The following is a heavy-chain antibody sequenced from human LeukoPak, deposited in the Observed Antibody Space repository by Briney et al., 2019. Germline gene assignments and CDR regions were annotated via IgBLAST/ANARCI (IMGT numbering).Heavy chain of an antibody. CDR3: AKARGGTYRTYYFDY. J-gene: IGHJ4*02. D-gene: IGHD1-26*01. Sequence: GGSLRLSCVASGFTFSSYWMSWVRQAPGKGLEWVANIKQDGSEKYYVDSVKGRLTISRDNAKNSLYLQMNSLRAEDTAVYYCAKARGGTYRTYYFDYWGQGTLVTVSS. V-gene: IGHV3-7*01. CDR2: IKQDGSEK. CDR1: GFTFSSYW.